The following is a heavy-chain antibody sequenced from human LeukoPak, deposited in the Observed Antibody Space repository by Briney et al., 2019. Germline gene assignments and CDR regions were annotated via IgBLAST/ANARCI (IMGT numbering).Heavy chain of an antibody. CDR2: LSSGGINK. Sequence: GGSLRLSCAASGITFSDTWMSWVRQAPGKGLEWVGLLSSGGINKHYADSVKGRFIISRDNSMNTLYLQMNSLGVEDTAVYYCARDHAGSGRAFDYWGQGTLVTVSS. J-gene: IGHJ4*02. CDR1: GITFSDTW. D-gene: IGHD2-15*01. CDR3: ARDHAGSGRAFDY. V-gene: IGHV3-30-3*01.